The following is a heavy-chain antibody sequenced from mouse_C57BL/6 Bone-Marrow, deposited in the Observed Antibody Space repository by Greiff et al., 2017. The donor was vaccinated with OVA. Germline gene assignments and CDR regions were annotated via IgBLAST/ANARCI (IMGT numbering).Heavy chain of an antibody. CDR2: IDPSDSYT. Sequence: QVHVKQPGAELVRPGTSVKLSCKASGYTFTSYWMHWVKQRPGQGLEWIGVIDPSDSYTNYNQKFKGKATLTIDTSSSTVYMQLSRLTSEDSAVYYCASLRGFAYWGQGTVVTVSA. CDR1: GYTFTSYW. D-gene: IGHD1-1*01. J-gene: IGHJ3*01. CDR3: ASLRGFAY. V-gene: IGHV1-59*01.